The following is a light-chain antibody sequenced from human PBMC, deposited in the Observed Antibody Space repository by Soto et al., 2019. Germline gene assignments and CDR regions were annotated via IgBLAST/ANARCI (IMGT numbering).Light chain of an antibody. Sequence: QSALTQPASVSGSPGQTITISCTGTSSDVGGYNYLSWYQQHPGKAPKVMTYEVSNRPSGVSNRFSGAKSGNTASLTISGVQAEDEADYFCSSYTTSGTPVFGGGTKLTVL. V-gene: IGLV2-14*01. CDR1: SSDVGGYNY. CDR2: EVS. J-gene: IGLJ3*02. CDR3: SSYTTSGTPV.